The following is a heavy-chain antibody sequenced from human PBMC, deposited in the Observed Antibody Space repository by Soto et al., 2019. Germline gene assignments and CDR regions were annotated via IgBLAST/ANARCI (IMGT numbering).Heavy chain of an antibody. CDR2: ISAYNGNT. CDR3: ARHDSSSWYNDAFAI. CDR1: GYTFTSYG. J-gene: IGHJ3*02. Sequence: GASVKVSCKASGYTFTSYGISWVRQAPGQGLEWMGWISAYNGNTNYAQKLQGRVTMTTDTSTSTAYMELRSLRSDDTAVYYCARHDSSSWYNDAFAIWGQGTMVTVSS. D-gene: IGHD6-13*01. V-gene: IGHV1-18*01.